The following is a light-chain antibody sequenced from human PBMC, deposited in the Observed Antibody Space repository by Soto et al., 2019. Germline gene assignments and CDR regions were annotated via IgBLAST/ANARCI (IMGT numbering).Light chain of an antibody. Sequence: DIQMTQSPSTLSASVGDRVTITCRASQSISDWLAWYQQKPGKAPKLLIYMASRLQSGVPSRFSGSGSGTEFTLTISSLQPDDFSTYYCQHYNNYPYTFGQGSKLEIK. J-gene: IGKJ2*01. CDR1: QSISDW. V-gene: IGKV1-5*03. CDR3: QHYNNYPYT. CDR2: MAS.